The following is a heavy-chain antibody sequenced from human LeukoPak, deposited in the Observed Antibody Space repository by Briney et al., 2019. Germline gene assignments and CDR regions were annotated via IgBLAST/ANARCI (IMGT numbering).Heavy chain of an antibody. D-gene: IGHD6-19*01. CDR3: ARGADSSGWYAFFDY. V-gene: IGHV1-69*04. CDR1: GGTFSSYA. Sequence: ASVKVSCKASGGTFSSYAISWVRQAPGQGLEWMGRIIPILGIANYAQKFQGRVTITADKSASTAYMELSSLRSEDTAVYFCARGADSSGWYAFFDYWGQGTLVTVSS. CDR2: IIPILGIA. J-gene: IGHJ4*02.